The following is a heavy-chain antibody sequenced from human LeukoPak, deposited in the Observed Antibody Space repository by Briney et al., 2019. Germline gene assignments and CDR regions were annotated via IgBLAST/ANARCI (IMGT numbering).Heavy chain of an antibody. CDR1: GFTFSSDA. J-gene: IGHJ4*02. CDR2: IRGSGGST. D-gene: IGHD3-22*01. V-gene: IGHV3-23*01. Sequence: WGTLGLYCAAPGFTFSSDAMSWLGQAPGKGLEGLSAIRGSGGSTSYADSVKGLFTISRDNSKNTLYLPMNSLRAEDTAVYDRPKGEEQYDTRGYYYVKDYFDYWGKGTLVTVSS. CDR3: PKGEEQYDTRGYYYVKDYFDY.